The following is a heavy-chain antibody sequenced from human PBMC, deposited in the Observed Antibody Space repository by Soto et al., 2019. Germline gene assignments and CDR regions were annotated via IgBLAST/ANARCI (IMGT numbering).Heavy chain of an antibody. J-gene: IGHJ6*02. CDR2: IYYSGST. CDR3: ASGSYWGSYYYYGMDV. Sequence: KTWETLSLTCTVSGGSISSNYWSWIRQPPGKGLEWIGHIYYSGSTNYNPSLKSRVTISVDTSKNQFSLKLSSVTAADTAVYYCASGSYWGSYYYYGMDVWGQGTTVTVSS. CDR1: GGSISSNY. V-gene: IGHV4-59*01. D-gene: IGHD1-26*01.